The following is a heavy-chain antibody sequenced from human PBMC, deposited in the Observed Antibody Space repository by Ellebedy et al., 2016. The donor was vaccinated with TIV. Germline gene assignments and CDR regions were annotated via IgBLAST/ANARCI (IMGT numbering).Heavy chain of an antibody. D-gene: IGHD3-22*01. CDR1: GFTFRSYP. CDR3: ATSAVGHSHGYYFDY. J-gene: IGHJ4*02. CDR2: ISYDGTTQ. V-gene: IGHV3-30-3*01. Sequence: PSETLSLTCTVSGFTFRSYPFHWVRLAPGKGLEWVTLISYDGTTQYNEDSVKGRFTISRDNSKNTVYLQMNSLRPEDTALYYCATSAVGHSHGYYFDYWGQGTLVTVSA.